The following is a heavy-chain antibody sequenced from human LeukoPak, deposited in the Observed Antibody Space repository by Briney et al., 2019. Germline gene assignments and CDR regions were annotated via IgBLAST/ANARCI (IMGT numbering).Heavy chain of an antibody. CDR3: AKGALTMVRGVTRDYFDY. D-gene: IGHD3-10*01. Sequence: GPTLRNSGAGSGCTFSGYGMQWVRESPGRGLERGAVLSYDGGNKYYEDSVKGRFTVSRANSKNTLYLQMNSLRAEDTVVYYCAKGALTMVRGVTRDYFDYWGQGTLVTVSS. CDR2: LSYDGGNK. CDR1: GCTFSGYG. V-gene: IGHV3-30*18. J-gene: IGHJ4*02.